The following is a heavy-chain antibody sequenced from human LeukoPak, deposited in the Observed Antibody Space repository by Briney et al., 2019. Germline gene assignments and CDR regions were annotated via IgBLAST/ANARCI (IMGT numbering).Heavy chain of an antibody. D-gene: IGHD2-15*01. Sequence: PGGSLRLSCAASGFTFSSYAMSWVRQAPGKGLEWVSAISGSGGSTYYADSVKGRFTISRDNSKNTLYLQMNSLRAEDTAVYYCAKTIGYCSGGSCYPGLFDYWGQGTLVTVSS. V-gene: IGHV3-23*01. J-gene: IGHJ4*02. CDR3: AKTIGYCSGGSCYPGLFDY. CDR2: ISGSGGST. CDR1: GFTFSSYA.